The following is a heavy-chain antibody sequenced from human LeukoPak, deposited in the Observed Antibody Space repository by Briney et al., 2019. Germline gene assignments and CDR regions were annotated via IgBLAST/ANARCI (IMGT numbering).Heavy chain of an antibody. CDR1: GFTFSSHD. V-gene: IGHV3-13*04. Sequence: GESLKISSASSGFTFSSHDMHCVRQPTGQGLEWVSAINTAGYKYYVVSVRGRFTISRDDVKSSLYLDMNSLRAGDTAVYYCARKNHDYGGAFDIWGPGTMVTVSS. J-gene: IGHJ3*02. CDR3: ARKNHDYGGAFDI. CDR2: INTAGYK. D-gene: IGHD4-23*01.